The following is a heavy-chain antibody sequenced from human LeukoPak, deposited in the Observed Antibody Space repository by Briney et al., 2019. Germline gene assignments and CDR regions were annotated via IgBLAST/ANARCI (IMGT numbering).Heavy chain of an antibody. J-gene: IGHJ3*02. CDR3: ARDLMLTSGAFDI. Sequence: SETLSLTCTVSGGSISSGGYHWSWSRHHPGKGLEGIGYIYFSGSTYYNPSLKSRVTISGDTSKNQFSLKLSSVTAADTAVYYCARDLMLTSGAFDIWGQGTMVTVSS. D-gene: IGHD4-17*01. V-gene: IGHV4-31*03. CDR1: GGSISSGGYH. CDR2: IYFSGST.